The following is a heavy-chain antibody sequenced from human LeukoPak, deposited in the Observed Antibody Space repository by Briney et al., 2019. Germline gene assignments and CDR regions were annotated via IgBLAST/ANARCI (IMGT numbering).Heavy chain of an antibody. Sequence: ASVKVSCKASGYTFNTYGISWVRQAPGQGLEWMGWISGYKGNTDYAQTFQGRVTMTTDTSTSTAYMELRSLRSDDTAVYYCVRIDYSNAFDIWGQGTMVTVSS. D-gene: IGHD4-11*01. J-gene: IGHJ3*02. CDR1: GYTFNTYG. CDR3: VRIDYSNAFDI. CDR2: ISGYKGNT. V-gene: IGHV1-18*01.